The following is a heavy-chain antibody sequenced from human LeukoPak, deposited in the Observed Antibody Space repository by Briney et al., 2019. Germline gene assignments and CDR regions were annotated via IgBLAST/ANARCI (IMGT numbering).Heavy chain of an antibody. D-gene: IGHD3-22*01. V-gene: IGHV3-49*03. CDR3: TRAHYYDSSGYYVRWFDP. CDR2: IRSKAYGGTT. CDR1: GFTFGDYA. J-gene: IGHJ5*02. Sequence: GGSLRLSCTASGFTFGDYAMSWFRQAPGKGLEWVGFIRSKAYGGTTEYAASVKGRFTISRDDSKSITYLQMNSLKTEDTAVYYCTRAHYYDSSGYYVRWFDPWGQGTLVTVSS.